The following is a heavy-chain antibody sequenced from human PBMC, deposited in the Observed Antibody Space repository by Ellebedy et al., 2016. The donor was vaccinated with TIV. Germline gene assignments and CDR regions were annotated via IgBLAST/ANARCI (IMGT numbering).Heavy chain of an antibody. CDR3: VRDGSYGDYFYPRHAFNI. D-gene: IGHD4-17*01. V-gene: IGHV3-7*01. Sequence: PGGSLRLSCAASGFTFSSYWMSWVRQPPGKGLEWVANIHHDGSQKYYVDSVKGRFSISRDNAKNSLYLQMNSLRAEDTALYYCVRDGSYGDYFYPRHAFNIWGQGTMVTVSS. CDR1: GFTFSSYW. J-gene: IGHJ3*02. CDR2: IHHDGSQK.